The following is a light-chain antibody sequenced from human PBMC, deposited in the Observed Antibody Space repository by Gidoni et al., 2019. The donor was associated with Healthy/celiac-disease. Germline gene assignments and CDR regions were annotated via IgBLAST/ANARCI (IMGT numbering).Light chain of an antibody. CDR3: QQYNNWPPIT. CDR1: QRVSSN. CDR2: GAS. J-gene: IGKJ5*01. Sequence: EIVMTQSPATLPGSPGERATLSCRASQRVSSNLAWYQQKPGQAPRLLIYGASTRATGIPARFSGSGSGTEFTLTISGLQSEDFAVYYCQQYNNWPPITFGQGTRLEIK. V-gene: IGKV3-15*01.